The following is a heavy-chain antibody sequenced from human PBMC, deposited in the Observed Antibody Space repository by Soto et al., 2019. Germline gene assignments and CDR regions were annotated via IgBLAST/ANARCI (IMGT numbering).Heavy chain of an antibody. J-gene: IGHJ4*02. Sequence: GGSLRLSCAASGFTVSSNYMSWVRQAPGKGLEWVSVIYSGGSTYYADSVKGRFTISRDNSKNTLYLQMNSLRAEDTAVYYCARNKDSGYVIPPIDYWGQGTLVTVSS. CDR1: GFTVSSNY. CDR3: ARNKDSGYVIPPIDY. D-gene: IGHD5-12*01. CDR2: IYSGGST. V-gene: IGHV3-66*01.